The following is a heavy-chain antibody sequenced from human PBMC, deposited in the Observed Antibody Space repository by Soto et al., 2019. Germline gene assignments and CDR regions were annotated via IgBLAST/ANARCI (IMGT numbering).Heavy chain of an antibody. J-gene: IGHJ4*02. CDR3: ASRDPGTSVDY. CDR1: GGSFTSNNW. CDR2: IYRTGST. D-gene: IGHD1-7*01. Sequence: QVQLQESGPGLVKPSGTLSLTCAVSGGSFTSNNWWTWVRQPPGQGREWIGVIYRTGSTNYNPSLKSRVTISLDKSENQFSLKVTSLTAADTAVYYCASRDPGTSVDYWGQGTLVTVSS. V-gene: IGHV4-4*02.